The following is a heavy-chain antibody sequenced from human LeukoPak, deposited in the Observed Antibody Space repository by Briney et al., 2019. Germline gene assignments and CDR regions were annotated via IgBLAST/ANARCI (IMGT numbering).Heavy chain of an antibody. D-gene: IGHD3-22*01. CDR1: GFTFSSYS. CDR2: ITSSSSTK. J-gene: IGHJ4*02. V-gene: IGHV3-48*04. Sequence: GGSLRLSCAASGFTFSSYSMNWVRQAPGKGLEWVSYITSSSSTKYYADSVKGRFTISRDNAKNSLYLQMNSLRAEDTAVYYCARDFYDTSGYYYDYWGQGTLVTVSS. CDR3: ARDFYDTSGYYYDY.